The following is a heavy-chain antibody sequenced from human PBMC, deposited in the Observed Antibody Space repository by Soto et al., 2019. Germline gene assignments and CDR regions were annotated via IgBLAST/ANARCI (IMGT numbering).Heavy chain of an antibody. J-gene: IGHJ5*02. CDR1: GYTFTSYG. CDR3: ARDSSGWYHTGFDP. V-gene: IGHV1-18*01. CDR2: ISAYNGNT. D-gene: IGHD6-19*01. Sequence: ASVKVSCKASGYTFTSYGISWVRQAPGQGLEWMGWISAYNGNTNYAQKLQGRVTMTTDTSTSIAYMELRSLRSDDTAVYYCARDSSGWYHTGFDPWGQGTLVTVSS.